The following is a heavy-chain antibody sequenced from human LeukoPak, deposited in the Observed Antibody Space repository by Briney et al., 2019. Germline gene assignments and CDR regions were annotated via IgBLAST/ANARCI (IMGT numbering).Heavy chain of an antibody. Sequence: GESLKISCKGSGYSFTSYWIGWVRQMPGKGLEWMGIIYPGDSDTRYSPSFQGQVTISADKSISTAYLQWSSLKASDTAMYYCARRIVVVVVATSTYFDYWGQGTLVTVSS. CDR3: ARRIVVVVVATSTYFDY. D-gene: IGHD2-15*01. V-gene: IGHV5-51*01. CDR2: IYPGDSDT. J-gene: IGHJ4*02. CDR1: GYSFTSYW.